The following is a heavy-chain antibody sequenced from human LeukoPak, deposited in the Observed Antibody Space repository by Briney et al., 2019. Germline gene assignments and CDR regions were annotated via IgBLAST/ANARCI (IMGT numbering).Heavy chain of an antibody. J-gene: IGHJ4*02. CDR3: ARARSSGWFYFDY. V-gene: IGHV3-21*01. CDR1: GFTFRSYA. CDR2: ISSSSSYI. D-gene: IGHD6-19*01. Sequence: GGSLRLSCAASGFTFRSYAMNWVRQAPGKGLEWVSSISSSSSYIYYADSVKGRFTISRDNAKNSLYLQMNSLRAEDTAVYYCARARSSGWFYFDYWGQGTLVTVSS.